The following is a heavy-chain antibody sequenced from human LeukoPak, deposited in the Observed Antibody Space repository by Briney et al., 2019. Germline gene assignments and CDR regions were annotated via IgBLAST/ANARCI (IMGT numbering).Heavy chain of an antibody. J-gene: IGHJ4*02. CDR2: IKQDGSEK. CDR3: ASLRGLPPHCSSTSCLGGFDY. V-gene: IGHV3-7*05. Sequence: GGSLRLSCAASGFTFSSYWMSWVRQAPGKGLEWVANIKQDGSEKYYVDPVKGRFTISRDNAKNSLYLQMNSLRAEDTAVYYCASLRGLPPHCSSTSCLGGFDYWGQGALVTVSS. CDR1: GFTFSSYW. D-gene: IGHD2-2*01.